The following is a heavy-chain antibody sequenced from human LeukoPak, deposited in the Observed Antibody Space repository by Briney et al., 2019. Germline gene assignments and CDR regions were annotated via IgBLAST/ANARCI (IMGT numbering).Heavy chain of an antibody. CDR1: GYSISSGYY. J-gene: IGHJ6*03. D-gene: IGHD3-22*01. CDR2: IYHSGST. CDR3: ARAIYAYDSSGYYYVTVYYYYMDV. V-gene: IGHV4-38-2*02. Sequence: KPSETLSLTCTVSGYSISSGYYCGWIRQPPGQGLEWIGSIYHSGSTYYNPSLKSRFTISVDTSKNQFSLKLSSVTDADTAVYYCARAIYAYDSSGYYYVTVYYYYMDVWGKGTTVTVSS.